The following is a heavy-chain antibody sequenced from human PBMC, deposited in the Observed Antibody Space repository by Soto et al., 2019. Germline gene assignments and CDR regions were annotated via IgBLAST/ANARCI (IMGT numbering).Heavy chain of an antibody. CDR2: IKQDGSET. Sequence: PGGSLRLSCVASGFTFSSYWMNWVRQAPGKGLEWVANIKQDGSETSYVDSVKGRFTVSRDNGKNSLYLQMNSLRAEDTAVYYCARIDDSAWYTRDYWGQGTLVTVSS. CDR3: ARIDDSAWYTRDY. D-gene: IGHD6-19*01. J-gene: IGHJ4*02. V-gene: IGHV3-7*01. CDR1: GFTFSSYW.